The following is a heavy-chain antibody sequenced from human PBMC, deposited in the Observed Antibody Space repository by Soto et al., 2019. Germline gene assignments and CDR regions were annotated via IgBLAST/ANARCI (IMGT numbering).Heavy chain of an antibody. V-gene: IGHV4-59*01. CDR1: GGSISIDF. CDR3: ARGKTPRFN. D-gene: IGHD2-15*01. CDR2: VHYSGTT. J-gene: IGHJ1*01. Sequence: PSETLSLTCTVSGGSISIDFWGWIRQPPGKGLEWIGHVHYSGTTNYNPSVKSRVTISVDTSRNQFSLKLSSVTSADTAVYYCARGKTPRFNWGQGTLVTVSS.